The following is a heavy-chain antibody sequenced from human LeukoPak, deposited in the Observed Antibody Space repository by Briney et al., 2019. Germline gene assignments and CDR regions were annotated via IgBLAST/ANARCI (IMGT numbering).Heavy chain of an antibody. CDR2: ISAYNGNT. CDR3: ARDLGRYDILTPNWFDP. D-gene: IGHD3-9*01. CDR1: GYTFTSYG. Sequence: ASVKVSCKASGYTFTSYGISWVRQAPGQGLEWMGWISAYNGNTNYAQKLQGRVTMTTDTSTSTAYMELRSLRSDDTAVYYCARDLGRYDILTPNWFDPWGQGTLVTVSS. J-gene: IGHJ5*02. V-gene: IGHV1-18*01.